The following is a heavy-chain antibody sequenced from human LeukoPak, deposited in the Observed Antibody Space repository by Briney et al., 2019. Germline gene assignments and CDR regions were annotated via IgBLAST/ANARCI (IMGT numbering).Heavy chain of an antibody. Sequence: ASVKVSCKASGYTFTGYYMHWVRQAPGQGLEWTGWINPNSGGTNYAQKFQGRVTMTRDTSISTAYMELSRLRSDDTAVYYCARVPLKYYYDSSGYYYFDYWGQGTLVTVSS. CDR2: INPNSGGT. D-gene: IGHD3-22*01. CDR1: GYTFTGYY. CDR3: ARVPLKYYYDSSGYYYFDY. J-gene: IGHJ4*02. V-gene: IGHV1-2*02.